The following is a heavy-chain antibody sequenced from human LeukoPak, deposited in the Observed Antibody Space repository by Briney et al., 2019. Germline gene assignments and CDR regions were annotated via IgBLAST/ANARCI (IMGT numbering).Heavy chain of an antibody. CDR3: AHTEWRYDYVWGSRPRWFDP. V-gene: IGHV2-5*02. CDR2: IYWDDDK. Sequence: SGPTLVNPTQTLTLTCTFSGFSLSTSGVGVGWIRQPPGKALEWLALIYWDDDKRYSPSLKSRLTITKDTSKNQVVLTMTNMDPVDTATYYCAHTEWRYDYVWGSRPRWFDPWGQGTLVTVSS. J-gene: IGHJ5*02. CDR1: GFSLSTSGVG. D-gene: IGHD3-16*01.